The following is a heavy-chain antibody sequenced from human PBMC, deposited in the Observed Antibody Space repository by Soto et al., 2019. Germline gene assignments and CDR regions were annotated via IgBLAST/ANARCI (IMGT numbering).Heavy chain of an antibody. Sequence: ASVKVSCKASVYTFTGYYMHWVRQAPGQGLEWMGWINPNSGGTNYAQKFQGRVTMTRDTSISTAYMELSRLRSDDTAMYYCARLRFGYCSGGSCYSHYYYGMDVWGQGTTVTVSS. CDR3: ARLRFGYCSGGSCYSHYYYGMDV. D-gene: IGHD2-15*01. J-gene: IGHJ6*02. V-gene: IGHV1-2*02. CDR1: VYTFTGYY. CDR2: INPNSGGT.